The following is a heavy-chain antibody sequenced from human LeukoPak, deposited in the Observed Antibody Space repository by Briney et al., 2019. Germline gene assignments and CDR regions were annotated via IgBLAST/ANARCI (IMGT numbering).Heavy chain of an antibody. V-gene: IGHV1-2*02. CDR3: ARPGGYSSGWYNRRSQYYFDY. J-gene: IGHJ4*02. Sequence: GASVKVSCKASGYTFTGYYMHWVRQAPGQGLEWMGWINPNSGGTNYAQKLQGRVTMTTDTSTSTAYMELRSLRSDDTAVYYCARPGGYSSGWYNRRSQYYFDYWGQGTLVTVSS. CDR1: GYTFTGYY. D-gene: IGHD6-19*01. CDR2: INPNSGGT.